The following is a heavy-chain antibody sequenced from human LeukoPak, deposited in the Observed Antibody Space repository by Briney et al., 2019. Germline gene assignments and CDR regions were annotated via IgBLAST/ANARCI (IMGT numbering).Heavy chain of an antibody. D-gene: IGHD5-24*01. J-gene: IGHJ6*02. Sequence: ASVKVSCKASGYTFTAYYIHWVRQAPGQRLEWMGWINPNSGGTNYAQKFQGRVTMTRDTSISTAHMELSRLRSDDTAVYYCARDDCLLAEMTTISELLYYGMDVWGQGTTVTVSS. CDR3: ARDDCLLAEMTTISELLYYGMDV. CDR2: INPNSGGT. V-gene: IGHV1-2*02. CDR1: GYTFTAYY.